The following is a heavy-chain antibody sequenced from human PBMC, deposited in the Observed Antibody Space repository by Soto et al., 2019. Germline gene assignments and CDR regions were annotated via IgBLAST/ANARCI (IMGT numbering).Heavy chain of an antibody. V-gene: IGHV1-69*02. Sequence: QVQLVQSGAEVKKPGSSVKVSCKASGGTFSSYTISWVRQAPGQGLEWMGRIIPILGIANYAQKFQGRVKITADKSTRTAYMKLSSLRSEDTAVYYCASYERYCSSTSCPYDNANWFDPWGQGTLVTVSS. J-gene: IGHJ5*02. CDR2: IIPILGIA. CDR1: GGTFSSYT. CDR3: ASYERYCSSTSCPYDNANWFDP. D-gene: IGHD2-2*01.